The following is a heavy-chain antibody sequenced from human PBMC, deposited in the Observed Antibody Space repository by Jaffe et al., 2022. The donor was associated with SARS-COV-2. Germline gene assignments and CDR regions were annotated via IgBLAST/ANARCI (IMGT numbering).Heavy chain of an antibody. D-gene: IGHD4-17*01. CDR3: AKEFSTVADKLFDY. Sequence: EVQLVESGGGLVQPGRSLRLSCAASGFTFDDYAMHWVRQPPGKGLEWVSGINWNSGSIAYADSVKGRFTISRDNAKNSLYLQMNSLRVEDTALYYCAKEFSTVADKLFDYWGQGTLVSVSS. CDR1: GFTFDDYA. V-gene: IGHV3-9*01. CDR2: INWNSGSI. J-gene: IGHJ4*02.